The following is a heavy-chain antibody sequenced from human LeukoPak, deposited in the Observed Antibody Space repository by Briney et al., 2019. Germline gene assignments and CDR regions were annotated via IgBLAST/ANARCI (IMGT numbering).Heavy chain of an antibody. V-gene: IGHV1-2*02. CDR2: INPNSGGT. Sequence: GASVKVSCKASGYTFTGYYMHWVRQAPGQGLEWMGWINPNSGGTNYAQKFQGRVTMTRDTSISTAYMELSRLRSDDTAVYYCARDLDSSGWYRRGRNIFRWGQGTLVTVSS. CDR1: GYTFTGYY. J-gene: IGHJ4*02. D-gene: IGHD6-19*01. CDR3: ARDLDSSGWYRRGRNIFR.